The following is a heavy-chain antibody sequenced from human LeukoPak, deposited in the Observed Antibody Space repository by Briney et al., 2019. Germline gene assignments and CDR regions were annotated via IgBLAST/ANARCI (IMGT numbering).Heavy chain of an antibody. D-gene: IGHD2-2*01. J-gene: IGHJ6*03. Sequence: SETLSLTCTVSGGSISSSSYYWGWIRQPPGKGLEWIGSIYYSGSTYYNPSLKSRVTISVDTSKNQFSLKLSSVTAADTAVYYCARLPTYLYYYYYMDVWGKGTTVTISS. V-gene: IGHV4-39*01. CDR1: GGSISSSSYY. CDR2: IYYSGST. CDR3: ARLPTYLYYYYYMDV.